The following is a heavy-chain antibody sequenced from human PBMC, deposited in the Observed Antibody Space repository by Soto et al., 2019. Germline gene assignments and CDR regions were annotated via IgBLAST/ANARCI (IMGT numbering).Heavy chain of an antibody. D-gene: IGHD4-17*01. V-gene: IGHV3-21*01. Sequence: EVQLVESGGGLVKPGGSLRLSCAASGFTFSDYSMNWVRQAPGKGLEWVSSISGSLSYIYYGDSVKGRFTVSRDNAKNSLYLQMNSLRAEDTAVYYCARKGYGHYGAMDVWGQGTTVTVSS. CDR2: ISGSLSYI. CDR3: ARKGYGHYGAMDV. J-gene: IGHJ6*02. CDR1: GFTFSDYS.